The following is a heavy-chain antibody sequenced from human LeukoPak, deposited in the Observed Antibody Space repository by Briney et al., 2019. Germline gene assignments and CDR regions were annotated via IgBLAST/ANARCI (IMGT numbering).Heavy chain of an antibody. Sequence: SETLSLTCTVSGGSISSYYWNWVRQPPGKGLEWIGYIYYSGSTNYNPSLKSRVTISVDTSKNQFSLKLSSVTAADTAVYYCARAPMVRGVITKSYYFDYWGQGTLVTVSS. CDR1: GGSISSYY. V-gene: IGHV4-59*01. CDR3: ARAPMVRGVITKSYYFDY. D-gene: IGHD3-10*01. CDR2: IYYSGST. J-gene: IGHJ4*02.